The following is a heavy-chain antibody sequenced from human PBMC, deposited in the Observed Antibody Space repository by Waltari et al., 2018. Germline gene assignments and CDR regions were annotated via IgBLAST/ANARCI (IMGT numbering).Heavy chain of an antibody. D-gene: IGHD4-17*01. V-gene: IGHV1-2*02. J-gene: IGHJ4*02. Sequence: QVQLVQPGAEVKEPGASMRVSCKTSGHTFTDHFMPWGRQAPGQGLEWLGWIHPNSGDSNYAQKFQGRVIMTRDTSITTVYMELSNLRSDDTAIYYCARDHDYGPDYWGQGTLITVSS. CDR1: GHTFTDHF. CDR3: ARDHDYGPDY. CDR2: IHPNSGDS.